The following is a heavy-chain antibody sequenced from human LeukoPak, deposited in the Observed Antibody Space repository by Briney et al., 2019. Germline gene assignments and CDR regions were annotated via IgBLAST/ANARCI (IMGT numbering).Heavy chain of an antibody. Sequence: GASVKVSCKASGYTFTGYYMHWVRQAPGQGLEWMGWMNPNSGNTGYAQKFQGRVTMTRNTSISTAYMELSSLRSEDTAVYYCARVGKLLWFGEFPDYWGQGTLVTVSS. J-gene: IGHJ4*02. CDR1: GYTFTGYY. CDR3: ARVGKLLWFGEFPDY. V-gene: IGHV1-8*02. D-gene: IGHD3-10*01. CDR2: MNPNSGNT.